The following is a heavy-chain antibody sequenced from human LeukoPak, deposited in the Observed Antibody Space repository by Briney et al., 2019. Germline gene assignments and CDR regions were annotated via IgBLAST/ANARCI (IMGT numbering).Heavy chain of an antibody. CDR3: ARVSSSSGVDY. J-gene: IGHJ4*02. CDR2: IYYSGRT. V-gene: IGHV4-59*01. CDR1: GASFSSYY. D-gene: IGHD6-13*01. Sequence: KPSETLSLTCTVSGASFSSYYWTWIRQPPGKGLEWIGYIYYSGRTNYNPSLKSRVTISLDTSKNQFSLNLSSVTAADTAVYYCARVSSSSGVDYWGQGTLVTVSS.